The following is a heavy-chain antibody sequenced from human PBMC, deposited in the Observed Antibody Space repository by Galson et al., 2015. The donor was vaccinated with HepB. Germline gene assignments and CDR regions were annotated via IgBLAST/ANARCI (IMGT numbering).Heavy chain of an antibody. CDR3: ARKVAGIDY. J-gene: IGHJ4*02. CDR1: GGSISSYY. D-gene: IGHD2-15*01. CDR2: IYYSGST. V-gene: IGHV4-59*01. Sequence: ETLSLTCTVSGGSISSYYWSWIRQPPGKGLEWLGYIYYSGSTNYNPSLKSRVTISGDTSKNQFSLKLSSVTAADTAVYYCARKVAGIDYWGQGTLVTVSS.